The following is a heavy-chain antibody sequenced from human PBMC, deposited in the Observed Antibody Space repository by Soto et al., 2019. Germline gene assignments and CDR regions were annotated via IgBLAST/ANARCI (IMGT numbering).Heavy chain of an antibody. Sequence: PGRNLRLSSAAYGVSFSSTDMSWVRQAPGKGLEWVSTILDTGTTVFYADSVKGRFTVSRDNSHNTLSVQMNNLRADDTAVYYCVKNSGLFTSCGQRTLVT. CDR3: VKNSGLFTS. J-gene: IGHJ5*02. D-gene: IGHD3-10*01. V-gene: IGHV3-23*01. CDR2: ILDTGTTV. CDR1: GVSFSSTD.